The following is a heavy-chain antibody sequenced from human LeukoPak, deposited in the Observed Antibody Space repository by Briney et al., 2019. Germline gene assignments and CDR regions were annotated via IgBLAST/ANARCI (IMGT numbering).Heavy chain of an antibody. Sequence: XLVWVSRINEDGTSTSYAESVRGRFTISRDNAKNTLYLQMNSLRAEDAAVYYCTRDTFGARDSWGQGTLVTVSS. J-gene: IGHJ4*02. V-gene: IGHV3-74*01. CDR3: TRDTFGARDS. D-gene: IGHD3-10*01. CDR2: INEDGTST.